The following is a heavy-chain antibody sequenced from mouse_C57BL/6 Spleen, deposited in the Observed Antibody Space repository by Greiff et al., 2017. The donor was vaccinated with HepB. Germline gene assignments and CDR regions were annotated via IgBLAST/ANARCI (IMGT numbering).Heavy chain of an antibody. V-gene: IGHV5-17*01. J-gene: IGHJ4*01. CDR1: GFTFSDYG. CDR3: ARPDVGAMDY. Sequence: EVHLVESGGGLVKPGGSLKLSCAASGFTFSDYGMHWVRQAPEKGLEWVAYISSGSSTIYYADTVKGRFTISRDNAKNTLFLQMTSLRSEDTAMYYCARPDVGAMDYWGQGTSVTVSS. CDR2: ISSGSSTI.